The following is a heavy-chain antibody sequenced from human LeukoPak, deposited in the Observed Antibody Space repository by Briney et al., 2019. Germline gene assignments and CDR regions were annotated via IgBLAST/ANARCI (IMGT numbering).Heavy chain of an antibody. J-gene: IGHJ4*02. CDR2: IYDSGTT. V-gene: IGHV4-59*01. CDR1: GVSITSYY. D-gene: IGHD5-18*01. Sequence: SETLSLTCTVSGVSITSYYWSCIRQTPGKGLEWMGYIYDSGTTNHNPSLKSRVTISVDTSKNQFSLKLSSVTAADTAVYYCALRYRSRLDFWGQGTLVTVSS. CDR3: ALRYRSRLDF.